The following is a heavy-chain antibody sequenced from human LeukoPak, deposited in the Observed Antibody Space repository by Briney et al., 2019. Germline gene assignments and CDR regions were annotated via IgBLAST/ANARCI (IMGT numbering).Heavy chain of an antibody. CDR1: GFTFSSYS. D-gene: IGHD3-3*01. Sequence: PGGALRLSCAASGFTFSSYSMNLVRQAPGEGLEWVSYISSSSSTIYYADSVKGRFTISRDNAKNSLYLQMNSLRDEDTAVYYCARAHDYDFWSGYYQLDYWGQGTLVTVSS. CDR3: ARAHDYDFWSGYYQLDY. CDR2: ISSSSSTI. J-gene: IGHJ4*02. V-gene: IGHV3-48*02.